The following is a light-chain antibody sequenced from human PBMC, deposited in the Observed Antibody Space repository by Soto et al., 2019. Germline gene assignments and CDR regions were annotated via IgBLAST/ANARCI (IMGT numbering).Light chain of an antibody. CDR2: GAS. Sequence: IQLTQSPSSLSASVGDRVTITCRASQGISSHLAWYQQKPGKAPKLLIYGASTLQSGVPSRFGGGGSGTDFALTISSLQPEDFATYYCQQLNTYPPIAFGPGTKVDIK. J-gene: IGKJ3*01. CDR3: QQLNTYPPIA. V-gene: IGKV1-9*01. CDR1: QGISSH.